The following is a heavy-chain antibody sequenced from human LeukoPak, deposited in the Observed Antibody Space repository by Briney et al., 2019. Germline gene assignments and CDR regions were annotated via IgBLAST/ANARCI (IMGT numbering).Heavy chain of an antibody. D-gene: IGHD3-16*01. V-gene: IGHV3-20*04. CDR2: INWNGGST. J-gene: IGHJ3*02. CDR1: GFTFDDYG. Sequence: GSLRLSCAASGFTFDDYGMSWVRQAPGKGLEWVSGINWNGGSTGYADSVKGRFTISRDNAKNFLYLQMNSLRAEDTALYYCARDAADAYVWGSYSRGAFDIWGQGTMVTVSS. CDR3: ARDAADAYVWGSYSRGAFDI.